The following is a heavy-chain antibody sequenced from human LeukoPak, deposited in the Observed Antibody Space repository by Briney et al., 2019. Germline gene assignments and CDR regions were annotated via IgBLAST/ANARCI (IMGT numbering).Heavy chain of an antibody. Sequence: PSETLSLTCTVSGGSINSYYWSWIRQPPGKGLEWIGYIYYSGSTNYNPSLKSRVTISVDTSKNQFSLKLSSVTAADTAVYYCARRGYSYGWKFYYFDYWGQGTLVTVSS. CDR2: IYYSGST. CDR3: ARRGYSYGWKFYYFDY. J-gene: IGHJ4*02. V-gene: IGHV4-59*01. D-gene: IGHD5-18*01. CDR1: GGSINSYY.